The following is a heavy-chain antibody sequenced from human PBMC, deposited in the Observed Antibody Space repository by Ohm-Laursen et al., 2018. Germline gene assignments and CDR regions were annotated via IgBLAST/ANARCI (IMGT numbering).Heavy chain of an antibody. J-gene: IGHJ4*02. Sequence: SLRLSCAASGFTFSSFAMSWVRQAPGKGLEWVSDISNSGDTHYADSVKGRFTISRDNAENSLYLQMNSLRAEDTAVYYCVRATNGSGRNYYFDYWGQGTLVTVSS. CDR1: GFTFSSFA. V-gene: IGHV3-21*01. CDR2: ISNSGDT. D-gene: IGHD3-10*01. CDR3: VRATNGSGRNYYFDY.